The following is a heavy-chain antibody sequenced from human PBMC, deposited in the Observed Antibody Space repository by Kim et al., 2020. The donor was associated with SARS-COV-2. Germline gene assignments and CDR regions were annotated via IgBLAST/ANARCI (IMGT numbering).Heavy chain of an antibody. Sequence: GGSLRLSCAASGFTFSNFEMNWVRQAPGKGLEWVAYIYNSGSTQYYADSVKGRFTISRDNARNSLSLQMNSLKAEDTAIYFCARGHSGSYLYYFAYWGQGNLVTVSS. CDR1: GFTFSNFE. V-gene: IGHV3-48*03. CDR3: ARGHSGSYLYYFAY. CDR2: IYNSGSTQ. J-gene: IGHJ4*02. D-gene: IGHD1-26*01.